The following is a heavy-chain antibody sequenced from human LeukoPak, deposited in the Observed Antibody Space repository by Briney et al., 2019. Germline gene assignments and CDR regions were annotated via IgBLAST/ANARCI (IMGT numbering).Heavy chain of an antibody. V-gene: IGHV4-4*02. CDR1: GGSISSSNW. J-gene: IGHJ4*02. CDR2: IYHSGST. D-gene: IGHD3-10*01. Sequence: SETLSLTCAVSGGSISSSNWWSWVRQPPGKGLEWIGEIYHSGSTNYNPSLKSRVTISADKSKNQFSLKLSSVTAADTAVSYCARYGSGSLDYWGQGTLVTVSS. CDR3: ARYGSGSLDY.